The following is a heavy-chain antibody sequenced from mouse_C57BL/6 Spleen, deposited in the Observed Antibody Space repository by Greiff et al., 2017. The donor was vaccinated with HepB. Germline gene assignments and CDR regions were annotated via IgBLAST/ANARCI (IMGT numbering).Heavy chain of an antibody. D-gene: IGHD1-1*01. CDR1: GFTFSSYA. CDR3: ARGLLEGSYYFDD. V-gene: IGHV5-4*03. Sequence: EVKLMESGGGLVKPGGSLKLSCAASGFTFSSYAMSWVRQTPEKRLEWVATISDGGSYTYYPDNVKGRFTISRDNAKNNLYLQMSHLKSEDTAMYYCARGLLEGSYYFDDWGQGTTLTVSS. CDR2: ISDGGSYT. J-gene: IGHJ2*01.